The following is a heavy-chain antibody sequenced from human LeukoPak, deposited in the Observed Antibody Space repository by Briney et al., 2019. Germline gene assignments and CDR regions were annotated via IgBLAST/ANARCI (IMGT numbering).Heavy chain of an antibody. D-gene: IGHD3-3*01. CDR2: IKQDGSEK. Sequence: GGSLRLSCEASGFTFSAYAMTWVRQAPGKGLEWVAKIKQDGSEKYYVDSVKGRFTISRDNAKNSLYLQMNSLRVEDTAVYYCARTDLWSGYHRGYFDYWGQGTLVTVSS. CDR3: ARTDLWSGYHRGYFDY. V-gene: IGHV3-7*05. CDR1: GFTFSAYA. J-gene: IGHJ4*02.